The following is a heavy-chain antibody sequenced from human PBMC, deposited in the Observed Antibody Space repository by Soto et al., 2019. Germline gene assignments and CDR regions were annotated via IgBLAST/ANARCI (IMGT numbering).Heavy chain of an antibody. CDR2: ISAYNGNT. Sequence: ASVKVSCKASGYTFTSYGISWVRQAPGQGLEWMGWISAYNGNTNYAQKLQGRVTMTTDTSTSTAYMELRSLRSDDTAVYYCARDNSSSSQYYYYYYYMDVWGKGTTVTVSS. V-gene: IGHV1-18*01. D-gene: IGHD6-6*01. J-gene: IGHJ6*03. CDR3: ARDNSSSSQYYYYYYYMDV. CDR1: GYTFTSYG.